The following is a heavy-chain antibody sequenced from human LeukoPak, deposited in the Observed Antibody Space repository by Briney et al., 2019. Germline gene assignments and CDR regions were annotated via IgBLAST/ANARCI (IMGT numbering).Heavy chain of an antibody. J-gene: IGHJ3*02. CDR3: AKGATYYDFWSGYLESDAFDI. Sequence: GGSLRLSCAASGFTFSSYWMSWVRQAPGKGREWVANIKQDGSEKYYVDSGKGRFTISRDNAKNSMYLQMNSLRAEDTAVYYCAKGATYYDFWSGYLESDAFDIWGQGTMVTVSS. V-gene: IGHV3-7*03. D-gene: IGHD3-3*01. CDR2: IKQDGSEK. CDR1: GFTFSSYW.